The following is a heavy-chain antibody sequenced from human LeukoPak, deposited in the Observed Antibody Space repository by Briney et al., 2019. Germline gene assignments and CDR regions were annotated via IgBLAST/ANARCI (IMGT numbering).Heavy chain of an antibody. CDR2: IWSDGSNK. V-gene: IGHV3-33*06. Sequence: GGSLRLSCAASGFTFSRYGMHWVRQAPGKGLEWVAIIWSDGSNKYYADSVKGRFTISRDNSKNTLYLQMNSLRAEDTAVYYCAKPFAPYYYDSSGYLAEYFQHWGQGTLVTVSS. D-gene: IGHD3-22*01. CDR3: AKPFAPYYYDSSGYLAEYFQH. CDR1: GFTFSRYG. J-gene: IGHJ1*01.